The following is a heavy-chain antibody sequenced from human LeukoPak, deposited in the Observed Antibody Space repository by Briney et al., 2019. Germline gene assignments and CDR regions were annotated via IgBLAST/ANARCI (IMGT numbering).Heavy chain of an antibody. J-gene: IGHJ4*02. CDR3: ARVRPYSSSWGVDY. D-gene: IGHD6-13*01. CDR2: ISSSSSYI. Sequence: KSGGSLRLSCAASGFTFSSYSMNWVRQAPGKGLEWVSSISSSSSYIYYADSVKGRFTISRDNAKKSLYLQMNSLRAEDTAVYYCARVRPYSSSWGVDYWGQGTLVTVSS. CDR1: GFTFSSYS. V-gene: IGHV3-21*01.